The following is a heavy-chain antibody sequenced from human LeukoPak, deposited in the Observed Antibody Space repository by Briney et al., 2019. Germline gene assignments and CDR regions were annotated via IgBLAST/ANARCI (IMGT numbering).Heavy chain of an antibody. CDR3: VRDLGVDTTMIFFDY. CDR1: GGTFSSYA. V-gene: IGHV1-18*01. D-gene: IGHD3-22*01. Sequence: ASVKVSCKASGGTFSSYAISWVRQAPGQGLEWMGWISAYNGNIKYAQKFQGRVTMTTDISTSTAYMEVRSLRSEDTAVYYCVRDLGVDTTMIFFDYWGQGSVVTVSS. J-gene: IGHJ4*02. CDR2: ISAYNGNI.